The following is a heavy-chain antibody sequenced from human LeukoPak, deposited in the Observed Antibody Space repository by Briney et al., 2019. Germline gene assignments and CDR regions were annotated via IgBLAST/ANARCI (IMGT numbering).Heavy chain of an antibody. V-gene: IGHV3-7*01. Sequence: GGSLRLSCAASGFTFSSYWTSWVRQAPGKGLEWVANIKQDGSEKYYVDSVKGRFTISRDNAKNSLYLQMNSLRAEDTAVYYCARNYDFWSGDYNSMYYFDYWGQGTLVTVSS. D-gene: IGHD3-3*01. CDR2: IKQDGSEK. CDR1: GFTFSSYW. J-gene: IGHJ4*02. CDR3: ARNYDFWSGDYNSMYYFDY.